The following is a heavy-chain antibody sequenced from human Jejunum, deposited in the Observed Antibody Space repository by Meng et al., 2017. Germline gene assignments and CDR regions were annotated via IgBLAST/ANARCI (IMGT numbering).Heavy chain of an antibody. CDR2: IYHSGTT. V-gene: IGHV4-38-2*01. J-gene: IGHJ6*01. CDR3: ARGGGSYGSRMAV. Sequence: SETLSLTCAVSGYSISSGYYWGWIRQPPGKGLEWIGNIYHSGTTYYNPSLKSRVTVSIDTSNNHFSLKLSSVTAADTAVYYCARGGGSYGSRMAVWGQGTTVTVSS. CDR1: GYSISSGYY. D-gene: IGHD1-26*01.